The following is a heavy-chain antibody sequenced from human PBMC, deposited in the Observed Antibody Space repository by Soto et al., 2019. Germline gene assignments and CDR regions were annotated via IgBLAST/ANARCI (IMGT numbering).Heavy chain of an antibody. CDR1: GGSISSGGYY. CDR3: ARDLRFRGFYGMDV. CDR2: IYYSGST. J-gene: IGHJ6*02. D-gene: IGHD3-10*01. V-gene: IGHV4-31*03. Sequence: QVQLQEAGPGLVKPSQTLSLTCTVSGGSISSGGYYWSWIRQHPGKGLEWIGYIYYSGSTYYNPALKSRVTISVDTSKNQFSLKLSSVTAADTAVYYCARDLRFRGFYGMDVWGQGTTVTVSS.